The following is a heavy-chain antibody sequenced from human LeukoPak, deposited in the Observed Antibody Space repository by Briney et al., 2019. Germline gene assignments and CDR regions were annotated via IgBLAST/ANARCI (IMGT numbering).Heavy chain of an antibody. V-gene: IGHV4-59*11. CDR1: DDSFSSHY. CDR3: ARDQVTVTKGFDI. Sequence: SETLSLTCAVSDDSFSSHYWTWIRQPPGKGLEWIGYISYIGSTNYNPSLKSRVTISIDTSRNQFSLRLSSVTAADTAVYYCARDQVTVTKGFDIWGQGTMVSVSS. J-gene: IGHJ3*02. CDR2: ISYIGST. D-gene: IGHD4-17*01.